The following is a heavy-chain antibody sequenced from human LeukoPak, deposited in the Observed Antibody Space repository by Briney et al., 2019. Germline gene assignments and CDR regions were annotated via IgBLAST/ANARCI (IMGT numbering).Heavy chain of an antibody. D-gene: IGHD1-26*01. CDR3: ARDLLGANWFDP. CDR2: IYYSGST. CDR1: GGSIYSGDYY. J-gene: IGHJ5*02. V-gene: IGHV4-30-4*01. Sequence: SETLFLTCTVSGGSIYSGDYYWSWIRQPPGKGLEWIGYIYYSGSTYYNPSLKSRVTISVDTSKNQFSLKLSSVTAADTAVYYCARDLLGANWFDPWGQGTLVTVSS.